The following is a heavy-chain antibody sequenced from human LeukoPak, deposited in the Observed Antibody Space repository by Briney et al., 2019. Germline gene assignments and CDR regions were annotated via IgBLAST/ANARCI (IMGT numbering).Heavy chain of an antibody. J-gene: IGHJ4*02. Sequence: SETLSLTCAVYGGSFSGYYWSWIRQPPGKGLEWIGEINHSGSTNYNPSLKSRVTISVDTSKNQFSLKLSSVTAADTAVYYCARMGQLVKSAPYNYWGQGTLVTVSS. CDR2: INHSGST. CDR1: GGSFSGYY. CDR3: ARMGQLVKSAPYNY. V-gene: IGHV4-34*01. D-gene: IGHD6-13*01.